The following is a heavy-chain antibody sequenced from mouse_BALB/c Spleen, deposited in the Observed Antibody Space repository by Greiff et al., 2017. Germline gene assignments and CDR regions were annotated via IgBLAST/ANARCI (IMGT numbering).Heavy chain of an antibody. CDR1: GFTFSSYT. CDR2: ISSGGSYT. J-gene: IGHJ4*01. D-gene: IGHD2-4*01. Sequence: EVKLVESGGGLVKPGGSLKLSCAASGFTFSSYTMSWVRQTPEKRLEWVATISSGGSYTYYPDSVKGRFTISRDNAKNTLYLQMSSLKSEDTAMYYCTIYYDYDGTSMDYWGQGTSVTVSS. CDR3: TIYYDYDGTSMDY. V-gene: IGHV5-6-4*01.